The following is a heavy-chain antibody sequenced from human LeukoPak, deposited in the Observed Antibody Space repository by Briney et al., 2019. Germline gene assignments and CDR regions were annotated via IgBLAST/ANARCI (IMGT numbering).Heavy chain of an antibody. CDR1: GFTFSSYS. J-gene: IGHJ4*02. Sequence: GGSLRLSCAASGFTFSSYSMNWVRQAPGKGLEWVSSISSSSSYIYYADSVKGRFTISRDNAKNSLYLQMNSLRAEDTAVYYCARVPGSGITNNHIDYWGQGTLVTVSS. CDR3: ARVPGSGITNNHIDY. V-gene: IGHV3-21*01. D-gene: IGHD3-10*01. CDR2: ISSSSSYI.